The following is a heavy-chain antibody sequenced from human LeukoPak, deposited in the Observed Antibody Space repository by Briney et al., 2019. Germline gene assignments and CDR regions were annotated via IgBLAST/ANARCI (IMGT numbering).Heavy chain of an antibody. J-gene: IGHJ4*02. CDR1: GGTFSIYA. Sequence: SVKVSCKASGGTFSIYAISWVRQAPGQGLEWVGGIIPIFRTANHAKKFQGRVTITADESTSTAYMELSSLRSEDTAVYYCARGLGSSSWYVPFDYWGQGTLVTVSS. D-gene: IGHD6-13*01. V-gene: IGHV1-69*13. CDR3: ARGLGSSSWYVPFDY. CDR2: IIPIFRTA.